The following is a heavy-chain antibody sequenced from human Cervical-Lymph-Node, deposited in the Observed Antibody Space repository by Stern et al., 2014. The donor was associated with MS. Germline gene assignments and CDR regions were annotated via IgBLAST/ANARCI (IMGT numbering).Heavy chain of an antibody. D-gene: IGHD2-2*01. V-gene: IGHV1-69*01. Sequence: QVQLGQSGAEVKKPGSSVKVSCKASGDTFNSHTINWVRQAPGQGLEWVGGIMPTLGTANYAQKFQGRVTITADVSTSTAYMEVSSLRPEDMAVYYCAKSWGFSSYNGMDVWGQGTTVTVPS. CDR2: IMPTLGTA. CDR3: AKSWGFSSYNGMDV. J-gene: IGHJ6*02. CDR1: GDTFNSHT.